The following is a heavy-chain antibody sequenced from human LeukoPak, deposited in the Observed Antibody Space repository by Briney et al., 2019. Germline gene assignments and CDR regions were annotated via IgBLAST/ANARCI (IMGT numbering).Heavy chain of an antibody. J-gene: IGHJ5*02. CDR2: ISSSSSYI. CDR1: GFTFSSYS. D-gene: IGHD2-2*02. V-gene: IGHV3-21*01. CDR3: ARENSGYCSSTSCYKEGWFDP. Sequence: GGSLRLSCAGSGFTFSSYSMNWVRQAPGKGLEWVSSISSSSSYIYYADSVKGRFTISRDNAKNSLYLQMNSLRAEDTAVYYCARENSGYCSSTSCYKEGWFDPWGQGTLVTVSS.